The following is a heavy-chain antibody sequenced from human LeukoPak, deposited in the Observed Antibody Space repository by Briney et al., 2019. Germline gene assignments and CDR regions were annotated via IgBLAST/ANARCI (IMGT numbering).Heavy chain of an antibody. D-gene: IGHD3-3*01. V-gene: IGHV3-21*01. CDR2: ISSSSSYI. Sequence: PGGSLRLSCAASGFTFSSYSMNWVRQAPGKGLEWVSSISSSSSYIYYADSVKGRFTISRDNAKNSLYLQMNSLRAEDTAVYYCARVYYDFWSGYSPLYYYYMDVWGKGTTVTVSS. CDR1: GFTFSSYS. CDR3: ARVYYDFWSGYSPLYYYYMDV. J-gene: IGHJ6*03.